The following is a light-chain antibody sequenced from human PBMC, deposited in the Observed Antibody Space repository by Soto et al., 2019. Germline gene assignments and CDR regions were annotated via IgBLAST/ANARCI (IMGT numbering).Light chain of an antibody. J-gene: IGLJ3*02. CDR3: QVWDHGSDHQV. V-gene: IGLV3-21*02. CDR1: NIGTKG. CDR2: DDS. Sequence: SYELTQPPSVSVAPGQTARITCGGNNIGTKGVHWYQQKPGQAPVLAVYDDSDRPSGIPERFSGSNSGNTAALTISRVEAGDEADYYCQVWDHGSDHQVFGGGTKLAVL.